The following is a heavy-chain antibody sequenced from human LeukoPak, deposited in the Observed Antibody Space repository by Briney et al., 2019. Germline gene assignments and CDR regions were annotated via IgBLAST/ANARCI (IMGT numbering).Heavy chain of an antibody. CDR3: AKNKTIDGMDV. V-gene: IGHV1-18*04. CDR1: GYTFTGSY. CDR2: ISAYNGNT. D-gene: IGHD1-7*01. Sequence: GASVKVSCKASGYTFTGSYMHWVRQAPGQGLEWMGWISAYNGNTNYVQKLQGRVTLTTDTSTSTAYMELRSLRSDDTAVYYCAKNKTIDGMDVWGQGTTVTVSS. J-gene: IGHJ6*02.